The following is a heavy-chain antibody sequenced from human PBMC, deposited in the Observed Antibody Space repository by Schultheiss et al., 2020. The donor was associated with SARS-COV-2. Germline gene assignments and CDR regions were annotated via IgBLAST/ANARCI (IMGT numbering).Heavy chain of an antibody. V-gene: IGHV4-34*09. D-gene: IGHD4-17*01. CDR2: INHSGST. Sequence: SETLSLTCAVYGGSFSGYYWSWIRQPPGKGLEWIGEINHSGSTNYNPSLKSRVTISVDTSKNQFSLKLSSVTAADTAVYYCARDTSDYAGLDAFDIWGQGTMVTVSS. CDR3: ARDTSDYAGLDAFDI. J-gene: IGHJ3*02. CDR1: GGSFSGYY.